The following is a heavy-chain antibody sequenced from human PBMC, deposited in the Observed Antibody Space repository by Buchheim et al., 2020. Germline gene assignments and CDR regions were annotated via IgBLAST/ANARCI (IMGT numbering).Heavy chain of an antibody. CDR2: ISSSGGTI. J-gene: IGHJ5*02. Sequence: EVQLVEPGGGLVQPGGSLRLSCAASGFTFSSYEMNWVRQVPGKGLEWVSYISSSGGTIYYADSVKGRFTISRDNAKNSLYLQMNSLRAEDTAVYYCAPGGNYGDYANWFDPWGQGTL. CDR3: APGGNYGDYANWFDP. CDR1: GFTFSSYE. D-gene: IGHD4-17*01. V-gene: IGHV3-48*03.